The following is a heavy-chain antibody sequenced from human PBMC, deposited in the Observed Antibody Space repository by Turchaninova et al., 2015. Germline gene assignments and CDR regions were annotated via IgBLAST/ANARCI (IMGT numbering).Heavy chain of an antibody. D-gene: IGHD2-15*01. CDR2: SYWDDDK. CDR3: AHRRPNSGGWDTGVFDY. J-gene: IGHJ4*02. CDR1: GFPLRSGGVG. V-gene: IGHV2-5*02. Sequence: QITLKESGPPLITPTQTLALTCPFSGFPLRSGGVGMGRIRQAPGKALEWLVVSYWDDDKRYSPSLMSRLTIAKDTSKNLVVLTMTNMDPVDTATYYCAHRRPNSGGWDTGVFDYWGQGTLVTVSS.